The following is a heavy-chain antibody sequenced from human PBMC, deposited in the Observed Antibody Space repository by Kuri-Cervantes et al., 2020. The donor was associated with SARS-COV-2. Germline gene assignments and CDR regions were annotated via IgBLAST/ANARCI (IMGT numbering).Heavy chain of an antibody. D-gene: IGHD1-1*01. Sequence: GESLKISCAASGFTFSSYEMNWVRQAPGKGLEWVSYISSSGSTIYYADSVKGRFTISRDNAKNSLYLQMNSLRAEYTAVYYCAIIGTLYNFDAFDIWGQGTMVTVSS. CDR2: ISSSGSTI. J-gene: IGHJ3*02. V-gene: IGHV3-48*03. CDR3: AIIGTLYNFDAFDI. CDR1: GFTFSSYE.